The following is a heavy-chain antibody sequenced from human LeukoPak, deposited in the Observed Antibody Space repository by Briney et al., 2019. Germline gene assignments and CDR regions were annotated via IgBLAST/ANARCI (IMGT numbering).Heavy chain of an antibody. CDR2: ISGSGDTT. CDR3: AKKSHDFDY. Sequence: GGSLRPSCAASGLTFSRYAMTWVRQAPGKGLEWVSVISGSGDTTYYADSVKGRFTISRDNSKDTLYLQMNSLRADDTAVYYCAKKSHDFDYWGQGTLVTVST. V-gene: IGHV3-23*01. J-gene: IGHJ4*02. CDR1: GLTFSRYA.